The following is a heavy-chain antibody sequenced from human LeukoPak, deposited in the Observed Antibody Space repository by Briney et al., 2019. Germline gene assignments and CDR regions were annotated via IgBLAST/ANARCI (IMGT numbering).Heavy chain of an antibody. CDR3: ARIWSARDWFDP. CDR2: IKKRSAAT. CDR1: GFTFRDYA. V-gene: IGHV3-11*01. Sequence: GSLRLSCEASGFTFRDYAMTWIRQAPGKGLEWISYIKKRSAATYYADSVTGRFVISRDDAKHFLYLDLTNLRAEDTATYFCARIWSARDWFDPWGQGTLVTVSS. D-gene: IGHD1-1*01. J-gene: IGHJ5*02.